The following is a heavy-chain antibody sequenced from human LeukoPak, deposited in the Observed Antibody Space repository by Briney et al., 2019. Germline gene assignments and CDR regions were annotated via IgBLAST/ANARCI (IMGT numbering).Heavy chain of an antibody. CDR1: GGSISGSY. V-gene: IGHV4-59*01. CDR3: ARERTTPGYYFDY. J-gene: IGHJ4*02. D-gene: IGHD1-1*01. CDR2: IYYTGST. Sequence: SQTLSLTCTVSGGSISGSYWSWIRQPPGKGLEWIGYIYYTGSTNYSPSLKSRVTISVDTSENQFSLKLSSVTAADTAVYYCARERTTPGYYFDYWGQGSLVTVSS.